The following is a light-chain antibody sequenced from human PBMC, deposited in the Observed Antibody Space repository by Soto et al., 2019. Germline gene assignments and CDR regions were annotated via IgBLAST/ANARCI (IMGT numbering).Light chain of an antibody. V-gene: IGKV3-20*01. CDR3: QQYGSSPIT. Sequence: EIVLTQSPGTLSLSPGERATLSCRASQTVSSSYLAWYQQKPGQAPRLLISGASSRATGIPDRFSGSGSGADFTLTINRLEPEDFAVYYCQQYGSSPITFGQGTRLEIK. CDR2: GAS. J-gene: IGKJ5*01. CDR1: QTVSSSY.